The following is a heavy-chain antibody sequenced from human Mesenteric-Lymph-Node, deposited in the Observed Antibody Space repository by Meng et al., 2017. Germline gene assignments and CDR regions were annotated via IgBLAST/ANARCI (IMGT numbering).Heavy chain of an antibody. Sequence: VQWKGSGPGLVNPSQTLSLTCTVSGGSISSGGYYWSWIRQHPGKGLEWIGYIHSSGSTYYNPSLRSRLTISVDTSKNQFSLKLSSVTAADTAVYYCARASYGSGSPLGESWFDPWGQGTLVTVSS. CDR3: ARASYGSGSPLGESWFDP. J-gene: IGHJ5*02. CDR1: GGSISSGGYY. CDR2: IHSSGST. D-gene: IGHD3-10*01. V-gene: IGHV4-31*03.